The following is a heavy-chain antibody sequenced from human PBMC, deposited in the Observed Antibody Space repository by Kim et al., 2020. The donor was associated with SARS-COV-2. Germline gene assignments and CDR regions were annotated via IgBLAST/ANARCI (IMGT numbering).Heavy chain of an antibody. J-gene: IGHJ4*02. CDR3: ARASLYGDFLPY. Sequence: YAESWKGLFTISRDNSKNTLYLQMDSLRAEDTAVYSCARASLYGDFLPYWGQGTLVTVSS. V-gene: IGHV3-30*01. D-gene: IGHD4-17*01.